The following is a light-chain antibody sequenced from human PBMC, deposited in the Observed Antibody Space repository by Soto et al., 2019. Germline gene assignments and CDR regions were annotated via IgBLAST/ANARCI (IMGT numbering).Light chain of an antibody. CDR3: QQYGTSPPLT. Sequence: EFVLTQSPGTLSLSPGERATLSCRASQSVGSNSLAWYQQKPGQAPRILIYGASTRATGIPDRFSGSGSGKDFPLTISRLEPEDFAVYYCQQYGTSPPLTFGGGTKVEIK. J-gene: IGKJ4*01. V-gene: IGKV3-20*01. CDR2: GAS. CDR1: QSVGSNS.